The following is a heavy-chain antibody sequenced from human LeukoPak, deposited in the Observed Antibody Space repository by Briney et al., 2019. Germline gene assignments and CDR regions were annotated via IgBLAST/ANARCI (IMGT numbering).Heavy chain of an antibody. CDR1: GYTFTAYY. Sequence: ASVKVSCTASGYTFTAYYIHWVRQAPGQGLEWMGCINPASGGTSYAQKFQGRVTITSHTSTSTAYMELSRLRSDDTAVYFCARAGGGYSSGWGAFDIWGQGTMVTVSS. J-gene: IGHJ3*02. V-gene: IGHV1-2*02. D-gene: IGHD5-18*01. CDR3: ARAGGGYSSGWGAFDI. CDR2: INPASGGT.